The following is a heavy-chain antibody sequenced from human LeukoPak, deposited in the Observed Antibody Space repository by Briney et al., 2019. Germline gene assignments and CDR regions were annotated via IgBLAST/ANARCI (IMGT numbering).Heavy chain of an antibody. CDR2: IYHSGGA. V-gene: IGHV4/OR15-8*01. Sequence: SETLSLTCAVSGASIDSHSWWSWVRQPPGKGLEWIGEIYHSGGANCKPSLKSRVTMSVDTSKNHFSLKLTSVTAADTAVYYCAYNRNFTLDNWGQGTPVTVSS. J-gene: IGHJ4*02. CDR1: GASIDSHSW. CDR3: AYNRNFTLDN. D-gene: IGHD1-14*01.